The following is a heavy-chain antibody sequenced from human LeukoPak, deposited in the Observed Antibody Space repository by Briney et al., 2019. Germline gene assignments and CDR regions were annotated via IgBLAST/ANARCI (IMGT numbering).Heavy chain of an antibody. J-gene: IGHJ4*02. Sequence: ASVKVSCKASGYTFTGYYMHWVRQAPGQGLEWMGWINPNSGGTNYAQKFQGRVTMTRDTSISTAYMELNSLRAEDTAVYYCARGWLRGTFDYWGQGTLVTVSS. CDR1: GYTFTGYY. CDR2: INPNSGGT. V-gene: IGHV1-2*02. D-gene: IGHD5-12*01. CDR3: ARGWLRGTFDY.